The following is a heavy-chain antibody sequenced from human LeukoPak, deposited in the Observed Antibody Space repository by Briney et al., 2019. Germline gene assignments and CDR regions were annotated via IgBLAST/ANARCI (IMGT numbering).Heavy chain of an antibody. D-gene: IGHD3-10*01. CDR1: GGTFSSYA. V-gene: IGHV1-69*01. CDR2: IIPIFGTA. Sequence: SVKVSCKASGGTFSSYAISWVRQAPGQGLEWMGGIIPIFGTANYAQKFQGRVTITADESTSTAYMELSSLRSEDTAVFYCASGTGSGNPFDYWGQGTLVTVSS. CDR3: ASGTGSGNPFDY. J-gene: IGHJ4*02.